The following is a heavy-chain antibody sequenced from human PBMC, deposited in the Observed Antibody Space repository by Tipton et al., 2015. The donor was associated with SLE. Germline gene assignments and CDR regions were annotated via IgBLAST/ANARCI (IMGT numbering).Heavy chain of an antibody. CDR2: IYYSGST. D-gene: IGHD6-13*01. CDR1: GGSFSGYY. CDR3: ARGGSSSWYDAEYFQH. J-gene: IGHJ1*01. V-gene: IGHV4-34*01. Sequence: TLSLTCAVYGGSFSGYYWSWIRQPPGKGLEWIGSIYYSGSTYYNPSLKSRVTISVDTSKNQFSLKLSSVTAADTAVYYCARGGSSSWYDAEYFQHWGQGTLVTVSS.